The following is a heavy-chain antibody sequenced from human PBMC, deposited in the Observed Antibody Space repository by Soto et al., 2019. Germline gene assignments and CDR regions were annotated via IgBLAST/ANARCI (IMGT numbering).Heavy chain of an antibody. CDR2: INAGNGNT. D-gene: IGHD3-3*01. V-gene: IGHV1-3*01. CDR3: ARVWGDFWSGYYTGVGCDY. CDR1: GYTFTSYA. J-gene: IGHJ4*02. Sequence: ASVKVSCKASGYTFTSYAMHWVRQAPGQRLEWMGWINAGNGNTKYSQKFQGRVTITRDTSASTAYMGLSSLRSEDTAVYYCARVWGDFWSGYYTGVGCDYWGQGTLVTVSS.